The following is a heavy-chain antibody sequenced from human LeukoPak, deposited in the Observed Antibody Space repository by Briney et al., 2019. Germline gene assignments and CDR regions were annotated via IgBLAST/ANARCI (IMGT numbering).Heavy chain of an antibody. J-gene: IGHJ4*02. Sequence: ASVKVSCKASGYTFTGYYMHWVRQAPGQGPEWMGCINPNSGGTNYAQTLQGRVTMTTDTSTSTAYMELRSLRSDDTAVYYCARDKAYYDILTAGGDYWGQGNLVTVSS. CDR2: INPNSGGT. D-gene: IGHD3-9*01. CDR1: GYTFTGYY. V-gene: IGHV1-2*02. CDR3: ARDKAYYDILTAGGDY.